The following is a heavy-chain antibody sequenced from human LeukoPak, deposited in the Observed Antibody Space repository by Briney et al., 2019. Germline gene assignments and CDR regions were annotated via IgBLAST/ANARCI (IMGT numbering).Heavy chain of an antibody. J-gene: IGHJ4*02. V-gene: IGHV1-2*02. CDR1: GYTFTDYY. D-gene: IGHD4-11*01. CDR3: ARDRDYSNTERGFDY. Sequence: ASVKVSCTISGYTFTDYYNHWVRQAPGQGREWMGWINPNSGETNSAQKFQGRVTMTGDTSISTAYMELRRVTSDDTAVYYCARDRDYSNTERGFDYWGQGTLVTVSS. CDR2: INPNSGET.